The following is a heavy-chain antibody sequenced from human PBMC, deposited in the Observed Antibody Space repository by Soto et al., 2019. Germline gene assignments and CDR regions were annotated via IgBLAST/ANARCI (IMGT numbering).Heavy chain of an antibody. J-gene: IGHJ4*02. CDR3: AKESGGAGYFDY. CDR2: IRSEVYGGTT. Sequence: EVQLVESGGGLVQPGRSLRLSCTASGFTLGDYAVNWVRQAPGKGLEWVGFIRSEVYGGTTEYAASVKGRFIISRDDSKSIAYLQMNSLKTEDTAVYYCAKESGGAGYFDYWGQGTLVTVSS. D-gene: IGHD6-13*01. V-gene: IGHV3-49*04. CDR1: GFTLGDYA.